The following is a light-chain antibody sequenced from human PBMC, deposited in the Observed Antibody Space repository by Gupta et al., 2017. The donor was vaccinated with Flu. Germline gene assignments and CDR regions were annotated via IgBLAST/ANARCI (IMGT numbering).Light chain of an antibody. CDR2: KAS. V-gene: IGKV1-5*03. Sequence: DIQMTQSPSTLSAFVGDRVTITCRASQSITSWLAWYQQKPGKAPKLLIYKASNLESGVPSRFSGSGSGTEFTLTISSLQPDDFATYHCQQYNSYPWTFGRGTKVEI. J-gene: IGKJ1*01. CDR1: QSITSW. CDR3: QQYNSYPWT.